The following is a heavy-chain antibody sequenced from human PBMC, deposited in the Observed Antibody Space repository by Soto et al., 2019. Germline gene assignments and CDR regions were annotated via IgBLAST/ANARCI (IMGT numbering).Heavy chain of an antibody. CDR2: IWYDGGNK. V-gene: IGHV3-33*08. Sequence: PGGSLRLSCAASGFTFSSYWMSWVRQAPGKGLEWVAVIWYDGGNKYYTDSVKGRFTISRDNAKNSLYLQMNSLRDEDTAVYYCARGLYYYDSRGYWGYWGQGTLVTVSS. J-gene: IGHJ4*02. CDR3: ARGLYYYDSRGYWGY. D-gene: IGHD3-22*01. CDR1: GFTFSSYW.